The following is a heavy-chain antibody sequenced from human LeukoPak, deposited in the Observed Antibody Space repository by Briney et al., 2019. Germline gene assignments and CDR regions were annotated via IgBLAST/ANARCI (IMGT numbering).Heavy chain of an antibody. D-gene: IGHD6-6*01. CDR3: AKLRAARPPVYFDY. CDR2: ISGSGGST. V-gene: IGHV3-23*01. J-gene: IGHJ4*02. Sequence: TGGSLRLSCAASGFTFSSYAMSWVRQAPGKGLEWVSAISGSGGSTYYADSGQGRFTISRDNSKNTLYLQMNSLRAEDTAVYYCAKLRAARPPVYFDYWGQGTLVTVSS. CDR1: GFTFSSYA.